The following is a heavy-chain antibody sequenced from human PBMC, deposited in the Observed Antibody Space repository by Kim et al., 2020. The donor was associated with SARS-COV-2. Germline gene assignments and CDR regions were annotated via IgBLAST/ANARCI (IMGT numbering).Heavy chain of an antibody. CDR2: INQSGST. Sequence: SETLSLTCAVPRGSLSDYYWSWIRQPPGKGLEWIGEINQSGSTSYNPSLKSRVTISADMSKTKFSLKMSSVTAADTAGYYCARLYNGSALSWFDPWGQGT. D-gene: IGHD3-10*01. V-gene: IGHV4-34*01. J-gene: IGHJ5*02. CDR3: ARLYNGSALSWFDP. CDR1: RGSLSDYY.